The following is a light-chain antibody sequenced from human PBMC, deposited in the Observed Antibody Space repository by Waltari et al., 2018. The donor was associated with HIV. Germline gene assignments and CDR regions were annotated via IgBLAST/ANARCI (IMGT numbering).Light chain of an antibody. Sequence: DIVMTQPPDSLAVSLGERATINCKSSQSVLHSSNNKNYLAWYQQKPTQPPKLLIYWASTRESGVPDRFSGSGSGTDFTLTISSLQAEDVAVYYCQQYYTTPTFGGGTKVEIK. J-gene: IGKJ4*01. CDR2: WAS. CDR3: QQYYTTPT. CDR1: QSVLHSSNNKNY. V-gene: IGKV4-1*01.